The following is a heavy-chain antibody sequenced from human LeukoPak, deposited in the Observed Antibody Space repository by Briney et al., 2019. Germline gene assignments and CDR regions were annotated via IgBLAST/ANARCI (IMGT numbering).Heavy chain of an antibody. V-gene: IGHV4-31*03. D-gene: IGHD4-17*01. CDR2: IYYSGST. J-gene: IGHJ4*02. CDR3: ARGTRGDYDYYFDY. Sequence: SQTLSLTCTVSGGSISSGGYYWSWIRQHPGKGPEWIGYIYYSGSTYYNPSLKSRVTISVDTSKNQFSLKLSSVTAADTAVYYCARGTRGDYDYYFDYWGQGTLVTVSS. CDR1: GGSISSGGYY.